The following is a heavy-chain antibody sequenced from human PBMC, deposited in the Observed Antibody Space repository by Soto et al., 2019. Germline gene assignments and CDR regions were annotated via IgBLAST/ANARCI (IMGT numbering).Heavy chain of an antibody. CDR3: ATPRATVTTGGGYYYGMDV. CDR1: GYTLTELS. D-gene: IGHD4-17*01. V-gene: IGHV1-24*01. J-gene: IGHJ6*02. Sequence: QVQLVQSGAEVKKPGASVKVSCKVSGYTLTELSMHWVRQAPGKGLEWMGGFDPEDGETIYAQKFQGRVTITEDTSTDTAYMELSSLRSEDTAVYYCATPRATVTTGGGYYYGMDVWGQGTTVTVSS. CDR2: FDPEDGET.